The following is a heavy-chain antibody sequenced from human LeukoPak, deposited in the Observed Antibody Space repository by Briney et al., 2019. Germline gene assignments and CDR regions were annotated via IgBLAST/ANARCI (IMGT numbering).Heavy chain of an antibody. D-gene: IGHD6-19*01. CDR2: IDPSDSYT. V-gene: IGHV5-10-1*01. J-gene: IGHJ4*02. CDR3: ARDLDSSGWNLDFGY. CDR1: GYSFTSYW. Sequence: GESLKISCKGSGYSFTSYWISWVRQLPGKGLEWMGRIDPSDSYTNYSPSFQGHVTISADKSISTAYLQWSSLKASDTAMYYCARDLDSSGWNLDFGYWGQGTLVTVSS.